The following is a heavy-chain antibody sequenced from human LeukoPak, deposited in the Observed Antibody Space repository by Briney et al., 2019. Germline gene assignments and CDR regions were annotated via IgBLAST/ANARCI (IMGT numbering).Heavy chain of an antibody. CDR3: ARENSSSLNYYYYGMDV. V-gene: IGHV1-2*04. CDR1: GYTFTGYY. D-gene: IGHD6-13*01. CDR2: INPNSGGT. Sequence: ASVKVSCKASGYTFTGYYMHWVRQAPGQGLEWMGWINPNSGGTNYAQKFQGWVTMTRDTSISTAYMELSRLRSDDTAVYYCARENSSSLNYYYYGMDVWGQGTTVTVSS. J-gene: IGHJ6*02.